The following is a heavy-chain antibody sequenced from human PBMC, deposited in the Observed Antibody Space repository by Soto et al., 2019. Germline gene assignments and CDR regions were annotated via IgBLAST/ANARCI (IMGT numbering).Heavy chain of an antibody. V-gene: IGHV1-69*01. D-gene: IGHD1-26*01. CDR2: IIPIFGTP. CDR3: AKAREVGAGYYYYGMDV. CDR1: GGTFNNYA. Sequence: QVKLVQSGAEVKKPGSSVKVSCRASGGTFNNYAINWVRQAPGQGLEWMGGIIPIFGTPNDAPNFLGRIPITADGSTNTVYLELRSLRSADTAVYYCAKAREVGAGYYYYGMDVWGQGTTVTVSS. J-gene: IGHJ6*02.